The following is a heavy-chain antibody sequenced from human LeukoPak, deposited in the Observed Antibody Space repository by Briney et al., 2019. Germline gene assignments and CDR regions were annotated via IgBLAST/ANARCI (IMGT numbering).Heavy chain of an antibody. J-gene: IGHJ4*02. CDR2: ISGRGDST. Sequence: GGSLRLSCAASGFTFNSYAMNWVRQAPGKGLEWVSAISGRGDSTYYADYVKGRSTISRDNSKNMLYLQMNSLRAEDTAVYYCAKSMAGYCDSTIDNWGQGTLVTVSS. V-gene: IGHV3-23*01. CDR1: GFTFNSYA. D-gene: IGHD2-2*01. CDR3: AKSMAGYCDSTIDN.